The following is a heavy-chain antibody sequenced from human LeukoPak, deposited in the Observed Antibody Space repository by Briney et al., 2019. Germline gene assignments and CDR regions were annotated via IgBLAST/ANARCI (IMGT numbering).Heavy chain of an antibody. Sequence: SVKVSCRASGGTFSSYAISWVRQAPGQGLEWMGRIIPIVGIANYAQKFQGRVTITADKSTSTAYMELSSLRSEDTAVYYCARELPGLRDGYTDYWGQGTLVTVSS. CDR2: IIPIVGIA. D-gene: IGHD5-12*01. J-gene: IGHJ4*02. CDR1: GGTFSSYA. V-gene: IGHV1-69*04. CDR3: ARELPGLRDGYTDY.